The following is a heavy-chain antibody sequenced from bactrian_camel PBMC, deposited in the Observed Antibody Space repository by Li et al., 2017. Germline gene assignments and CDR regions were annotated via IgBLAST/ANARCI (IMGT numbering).Heavy chain of an antibody. CDR2: IDSGGGTT. CDR3: AADARRYECESLDKPNY. V-gene: IGHV3S1*01. D-gene: IGHD1*01. J-gene: IGHJ4*01. Sequence: QLVESGGGLVQPGGSLRLSCAASGFTFSSYWMYWVRQAPGKGLEWVSRIDSGGGTTNYADSVKGRFTISRDDTINTLYLQMNSLKPEDNAMYYCAADARRYECESLDKPNYWGQGTQVTVS. CDR1: GFTFSSYW.